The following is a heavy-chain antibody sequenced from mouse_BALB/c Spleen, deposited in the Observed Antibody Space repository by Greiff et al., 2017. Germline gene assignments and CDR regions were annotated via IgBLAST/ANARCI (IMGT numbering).Heavy chain of an antibody. J-gene: IGHJ2*01. CDR3: ARYYADY. D-gene: IGHD1-1*02. Sequence: VQLQESGAELAKPGASVKMSCKASGYTFTSYWMHWVKQRPGQGLEWIGYINPSTGYTEYNQKFKDKATLTADKSSSTAYMQLSSLTSEDSAVYYCARYYADYWGQGTTLTVSS. CDR2: INPSTGYT. CDR1: GYTFTSYW. V-gene: IGHV1-7*01.